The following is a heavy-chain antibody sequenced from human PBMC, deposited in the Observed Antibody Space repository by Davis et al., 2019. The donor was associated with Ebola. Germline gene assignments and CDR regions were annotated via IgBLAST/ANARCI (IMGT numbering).Heavy chain of an antibody. CDR2: INPSGGST. CDR1: GYTFTSYY. D-gene: IGHD6-19*01. V-gene: IGHV1-46*01. Sequence: ASVKVSCKASGYTFTSYYMHWVRQAPGQGLEWMGIINPSGGSTSYAQKFQGRVTMTRDTSTSTVYMELSSLRSEDTAVYYCAGGYSSGWYGKGYYYYGMDVWGQGTTVTVSS. CDR3: AGGYSSGWYGKGYYYYGMDV. J-gene: IGHJ6*02.